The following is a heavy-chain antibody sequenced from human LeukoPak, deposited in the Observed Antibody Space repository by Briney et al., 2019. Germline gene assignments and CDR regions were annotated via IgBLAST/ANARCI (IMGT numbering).Heavy chain of an antibody. J-gene: IGHJ6*02. Sequence: ASVKVSCKASGYTFSSYGISWVRQAPGQGLEWMGWISVYNGNTNYAKKVQGRVTMTTDTSTSTAYMELRSLRSDDTAVYYCARGLGPSDEIYYYGMDVWGQGTTVTVSS. CDR2: ISVYNGNT. CDR1: GYTFSSYG. CDR3: ARGLGPSDEIYYYGMDV. D-gene: IGHD5-24*01. V-gene: IGHV1-18*01.